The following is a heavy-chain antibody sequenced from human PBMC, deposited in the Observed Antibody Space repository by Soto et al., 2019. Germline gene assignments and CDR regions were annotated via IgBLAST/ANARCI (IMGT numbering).Heavy chain of an antibody. V-gene: IGHV4-31*03. D-gene: IGHD3-10*01. CDR2: IYYSGST. J-gene: IGHJ3*02. Sequence: SETLSLTCTVSGGSISSGGYYWSWIRQHLGKGLEWIGYIYYSGSTYYNPSLKSRVTISVDTSKNQFSLKLSSVTAADTAVYYCARDFYGRDAFDIWGQGTMVSVSS. CDR1: GGSISSGGYY. CDR3: ARDFYGRDAFDI.